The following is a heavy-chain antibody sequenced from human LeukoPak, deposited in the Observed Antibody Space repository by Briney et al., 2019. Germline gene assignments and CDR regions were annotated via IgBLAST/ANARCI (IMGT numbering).Heavy chain of an antibody. CDR3: ARSYSSSSGGLYFFDQ. CDR2: IYNDGRT. J-gene: IGHJ4*02. D-gene: IGHD6-6*01. V-gene: IGHV3-53*01. Sequence: GGSLRLSCTASGFTVGSQYLSWVRRAPGKGLEWVSVIYNDGRTSHADSVKGRFTISRDNSKNTLYLQMNSLRVDDTAMYYCARSYSSSSGGLYFFDQWCQGTLVTVSS. CDR1: GFTVGSQY.